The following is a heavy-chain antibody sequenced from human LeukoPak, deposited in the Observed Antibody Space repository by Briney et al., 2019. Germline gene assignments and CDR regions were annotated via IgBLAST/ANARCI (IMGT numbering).Heavy chain of an antibody. Sequence: GGSLRLSCAASEFSVSNNYMSWVRQAPGKGLEGVADIKPDGSEKYYVDSVKGRFTISRDNAKNSLYLQMNSLRAEDTAVYYCARDLGDYYDSSGYTQFDYWGQGALVTVSS. V-gene: IGHV3-7*01. CDR2: IKPDGSEK. CDR3: ARDLGDYYDSSGYTQFDY. J-gene: IGHJ4*02. D-gene: IGHD3-22*01. CDR1: EFSVSNNY.